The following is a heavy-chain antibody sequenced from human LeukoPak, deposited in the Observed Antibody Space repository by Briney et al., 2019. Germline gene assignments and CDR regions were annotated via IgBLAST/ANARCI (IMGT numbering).Heavy chain of an antibody. CDR3: GRDGRLIQLWFDP. D-gene: IGHD5-18*01. J-gene: IGHJ5*02. CDR1: GFTFSSYG. V-gene: IGHV3-23*01. Sequence: GGSLRLSCAASGFTFSSYGLSWVRQAPGKGLEWVSGITGSGDSTFYADSVKGRFTISRDNSKNTLYLQMNSLRADDTAVYYCGRDGRLIQLWFDPWGQGTLVTVSS. CDR2: ITGSGDST.